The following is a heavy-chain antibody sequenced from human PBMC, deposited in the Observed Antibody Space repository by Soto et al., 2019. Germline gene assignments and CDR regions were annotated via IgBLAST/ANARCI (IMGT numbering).Heavy chain of an antibody. J-gene: IGHJ4*02. CDR1: GYSFTNYW. CDR2: IYPGDSNT. V-gene: IGHV5-51*01. CDR3: ARQGYCSNTACYTVDY. D-gene: IGHD2-2*02. Sequence: GESLKPSCPGSGYSFTNYWIGWVREMPGKGLEWMGIIYPGDSNTRYSPSFQGQVTISADKSISTAYLQWSSLKASDTAMYFCARQGYCSNTACYTVDYWGQGTLVTVSS.